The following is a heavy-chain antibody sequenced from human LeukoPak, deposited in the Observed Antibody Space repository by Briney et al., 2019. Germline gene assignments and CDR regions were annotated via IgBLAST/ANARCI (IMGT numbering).Heavy chain of an antibody. CDR3: ARDGPKLIAARHNYYYYMDV. D-gene: IGHD6-6*01. V-gene: IGHV1-2*02. J-gene: IGHJ6*03. Sequence: ASVKVSCKTSAFTFTEYYIHWVRQAPGQGLEWMGWINPNSGGTNYAQKFQGRVTMTRDTSISTAYMELSRLRSDDTAVYYCARDGPKLIAARHNYYYYMDVWGKGTTVTVSS. CDR1: AFTFTEYY. CDR2: INPNSGGT.